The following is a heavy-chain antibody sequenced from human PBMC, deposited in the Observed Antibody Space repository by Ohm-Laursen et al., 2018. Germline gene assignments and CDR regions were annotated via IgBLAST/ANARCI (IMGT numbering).Heavy chain of an antibody. Sequence: TQTLPLACTLSWFSLRPSGGGVGWVPQPPGKALGGVSLLFLDDDKRYSPSLKSRLTITKHTSKNQVVLTLTNMDPADTATYFCARNWDYNNLPGPHWGQGTLVTVSS. V-gene: IGHV2-5*02. CDR3: ARNWDYNNLPGPH. CDR1: WFSLRPSGGG. D-gene: IGHD1-7*01. J-gene: IGHJ4*02. CDR2: LFLDDDK.